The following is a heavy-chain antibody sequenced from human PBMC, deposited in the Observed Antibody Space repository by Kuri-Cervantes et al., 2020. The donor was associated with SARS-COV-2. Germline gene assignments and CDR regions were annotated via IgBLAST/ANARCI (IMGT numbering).Heavy chain of an antibody. CDR3: ARETLAFDY. Sequence: GGSLRLSCAASGFTFSSYAMHWVRQAPGKGLEWVAVIYSGGSTYYADSVKGRFTISRDNSKNTLYLQMNSLRAEDTAVYYCARETLAFDYWGQGTLVTVSS. V-gene: IGHV3-NL1*01. CDR1: GFTFSSYA. J-gene: IGHJ4*02. D-gene: IGHD1-1*01. CDR2: IYSGGST.